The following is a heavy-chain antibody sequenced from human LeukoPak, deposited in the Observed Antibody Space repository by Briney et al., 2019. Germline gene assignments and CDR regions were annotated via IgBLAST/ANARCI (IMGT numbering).Heavy chain of an antibody. CDR2: ISGSGGST. Sequence: GGSLRLSCAASGFTFSSYAMSWVRQAPGKGLEWVSAISGSGGSTYYADSVKGRFTISRDNAKNSLYLQMNSLRTEDTALYYCAKDWGYGSGSYYNVLDHWGQGTLVTVSS. CDR3: AKDWGYGSGSYYNVLDH. D-gene: IGHD3-10*01. J-gene: IGHJ4*02. CDR1: GFTFSSYA. V-gene: IGHV3-23*01.